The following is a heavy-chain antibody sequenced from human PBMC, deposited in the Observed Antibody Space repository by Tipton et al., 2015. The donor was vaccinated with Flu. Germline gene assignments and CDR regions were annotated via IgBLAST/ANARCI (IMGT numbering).Heavy chain of an antibody. CDR2: ISSSGSTT. D-gene: IGHD7-27*01. J-gene: IGHJ4*02. Sequence: SLRLSCAASGFIFSRYEMNWVRQAPGKGLEWVSYISSSGSTTSYADSVKGRFTISRDNAKNSLFLQMNSPKAEDTAVYYCASLTGDDYWGQGTLVTVSS. CDR1: GFIFSRYE. CDR3: ASLTGDDY. V-gene: IGHV3-48*03.